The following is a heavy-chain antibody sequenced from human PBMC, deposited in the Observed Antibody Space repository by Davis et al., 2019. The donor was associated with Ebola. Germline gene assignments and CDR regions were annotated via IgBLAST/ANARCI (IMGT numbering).Heavy chain of an antibody. J-gene: IGHJ4*02. Sequence: ASVKVSCKTSGYTFADCYIHWVRLAPGQGLEWMGRIDSKSGDTNYAQKFQGRVTMTRDTSITTVYMDLRRLNSDDTAVYYCARELPVSGHRSVDFWGQGTQVTVSS. V-gene: IGHV1-2*06. CDR2: IDSKSGDT. D-gene: IGHD3-3*01. CDR3: ARELPVSGHRSVDF. CDR1: GYTFADCY.